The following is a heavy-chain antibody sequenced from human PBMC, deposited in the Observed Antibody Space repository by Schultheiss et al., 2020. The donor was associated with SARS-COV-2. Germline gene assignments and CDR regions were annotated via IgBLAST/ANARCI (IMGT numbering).Heavy chain of an antibody. V-gene: IGHV3-13*01. D-gene: IGHD3-22*01. Sequence: GGSLRLSCAASGFTFSSYDMHWVRQGTGKGLEWVSAIGTAGDTYYPGSVKGRFTISRDNSKNTLYLQMNSLRAEDTAVYYCAKDLTTYYYDSSGYYPSWFDPWGQGTLVTVSS. J-gene: IGHJ5*02. CDR3: AKDLTTYYYDSSGYYPSWFDP. CDR1: GFTFSSYD. CDR2: IGTAGDT.